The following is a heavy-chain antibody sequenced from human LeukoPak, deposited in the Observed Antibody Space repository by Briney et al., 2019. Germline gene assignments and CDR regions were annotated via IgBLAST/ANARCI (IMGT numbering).Heavy chain of an antibody. J-gene: IGHJ4*02. D-gene: IGHD6-13*01. CDR2: ISGSGSGT. CDR3: AKGGIAAAGTSFYLDY. V-gene: IGHV3-23*01. Sequence: GGSLRLSCAASGFTFSSYAMSWVCQAPGKGLEWVSGISGSGSGTYYPDSVKGRFTISRDNSKNTLYLQMNSLRAEDTAVYYCAKGGIAAAGTSFYLDYWGQGTLVTVSS. CDR1: GFTFSSYA.